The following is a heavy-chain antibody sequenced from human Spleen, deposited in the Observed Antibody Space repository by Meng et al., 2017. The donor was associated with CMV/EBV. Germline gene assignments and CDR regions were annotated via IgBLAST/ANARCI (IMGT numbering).Heavy chain of an antibody. D-gene: IGHD1-26*01. J-gene: IGHJ4*02. CDR2: ISSSSGYI. CDR1: GFTFSSYS. CDR3: ARDRDSGSYEFDY. Sequence: GESLKISCEVSGFTFSSYSMNWVRQAPGKGLEWVSAISSSSGYIYYADSVKGRFTISRDNSKNSLYLQMNSLRAENRAVYYCARDRDSGSYEFDYWGQGTLVTVSS. V-gene: IGHV3-21*01.